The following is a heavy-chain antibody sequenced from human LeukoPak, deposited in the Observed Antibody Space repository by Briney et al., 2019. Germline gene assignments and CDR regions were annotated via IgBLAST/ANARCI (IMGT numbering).Heavy chain of an antibody. J-gene: IGHJ4*02. V-gene: IGHV1-18*01. D-gene: IGHD5-12*01. CDR1: VYTFNRYG. Sequence: ASVNVSFKSSVYTFNRYGITWVRQAPGQGLEWMGGISGYNGNTNYAQKLQGRVTMTTDTSTSTAYMELRSLRSDDTAMYYCARDYGYGVTVMISDDYWGQGTLVTVSS. CDR2: ISGYNGNT. CDR3: ARDYGYGVTVMISDDY.